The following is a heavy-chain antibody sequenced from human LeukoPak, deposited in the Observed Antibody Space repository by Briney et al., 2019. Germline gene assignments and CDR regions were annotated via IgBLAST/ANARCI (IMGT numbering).Heavy chain of an antibody. CDR2: INPNSGGT. J-gene: IGHJ6*03. CDR3: ARGSPHCSSTSCYSGSYYMDV. V-gene: IGHV1-2*02. Sequence: ASVKVSCKASGYTFTGYYMHWVRQAPGQGLEWMGWINPNSGGTNYAQKFQGRVTMTRDTSFSTAYMELSRLRSDDTAVYYCARGSPHCSSTSCYSGSYYMDVWGKGTTVTVSS. D-gene: IGHD2-2*02. CDR1: GYTFTGYY.